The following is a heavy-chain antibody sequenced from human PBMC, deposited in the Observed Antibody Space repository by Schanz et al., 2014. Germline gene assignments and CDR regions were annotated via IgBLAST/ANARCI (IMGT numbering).Heavy chain of an antibody. V-gene: IGHV3-23*04. J-gene: IGHJ3*01. CDR2: ISGSGRDT. D-gene: IGHD5-12*01. Sequence: EVQLVESGGGLVKPGESLRVSCAASGFTFSNYWMSWVRQAPGKGPEWFSAISGSGRDTYYAASVKGRFIISRDSSKNTLFLQMNSLRAEDTAVYFCARDGGRDGYNLAFDVWGQGTLVTVSS. CDR3: ARDGGRDGYNLAFDV. CDR1: GFTFSNYW.